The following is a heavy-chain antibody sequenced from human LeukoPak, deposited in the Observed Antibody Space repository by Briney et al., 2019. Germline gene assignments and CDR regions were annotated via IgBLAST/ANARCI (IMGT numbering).Heavy chain of an antibody. J-gene: IGHJ4*02. V-gene: IGHV3-23*01. Sequence: GGSLRLSCATSGLTFGTYAMSWVRQAPGKGLEWVSTLSPGGGDTYYAVSVKGRFTISRDNSKNTLFLQMTSLRADDTAVYYCATVAAYGSTWYSPHLDHWGQGTLVTVSS. CDR2: LSPGGGDT. CDR3: ATVAAYGSTWYSPHLDH. D-gene: IGHD6-13*01. CDR1: GLTFGTYA.